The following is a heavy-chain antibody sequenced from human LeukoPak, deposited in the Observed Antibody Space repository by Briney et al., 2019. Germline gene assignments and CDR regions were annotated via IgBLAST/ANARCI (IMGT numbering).Heavy chain of an antibody. CDR3: ARQAVVVAALLDC. J-gene: IGHJ4*02. CDR1: GGSISSSSYY. D-gene: IGHD2-15*01. CDR2: IYYSGST. Sequence: PSGTLSLTCTVSGGSISSSSYYWGWIRQPPGKGLEWIGNIYYSGSTYYNPSLMSRVTISVDTSKNHFSLKLSSVTAADTAVYYCARQAVVVAALLDCWGQGTLVTVSS. V-gene: IGHV4-39*01.